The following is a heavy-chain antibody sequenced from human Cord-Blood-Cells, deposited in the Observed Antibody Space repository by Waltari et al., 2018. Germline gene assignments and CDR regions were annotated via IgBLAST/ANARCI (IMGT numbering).Heavy chain of an antibody. V-gene: IGHV4-4*07. CDR3: ARDLGIVVVPAANPNWYFDL. CDR2: IYTSGST. CDR1: GCSISSYY. D-gene: IGHD2-2*01. Sequence: QVQLQESGPGLVKPSETLSLTCTVSGCSISSYYWSWIRPPAGKGPEWIGRIYTSGSTNYNPSLKSRVTMSVDTSKNQFSLKLSSVTAADTAVYYCARDLGIVVVPAANPNWYFDLWGRGTLVTVSS. J-gene: IGHJ2*01.